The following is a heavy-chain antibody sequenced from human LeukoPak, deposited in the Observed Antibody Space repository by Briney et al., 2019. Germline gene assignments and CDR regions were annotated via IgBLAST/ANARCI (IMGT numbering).Heavy chain of an antibody. V-gene: IGHV3-74*01. CDR3: ARVLVGYGSGIDY. Sequence: GGSLRLSCAASGFTFSSYWMHWVRQAPGKGLVWVSRINSDGYGTTYADSVKGRFTISRDNAKNTLYLQMNSLRAEDTAVYYCARVLVGYGSGIDYWGQGTLVTVSS. CDR2: INSDGYGT. J-gene: IGHJ4*02. D-gene: IGHD3-10*01. CDR1: GFTFSSYW.